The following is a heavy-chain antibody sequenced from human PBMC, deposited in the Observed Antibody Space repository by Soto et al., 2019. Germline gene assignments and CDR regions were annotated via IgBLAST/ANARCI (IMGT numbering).Heavy chain of an antibody. CDR1: GFTFSTYA. J-gene: IGHJ5*02. Sequence: GGSLRLSCAASGFTFSTYAMSWVRHAPGKGLEWLSALSGSGDRIYYADSVKGRFTISRDNSKNTLYLQMNSLRAEDTALYYCAKDPSNLVVVTGWFDPWGQGTLVTVSS. CDR2: LSGSGDRI. V-gene: IGHV3-23*01. CDR3: AKDPSNLVVVTGWFDP. D-gene: IGHD2-21*02.